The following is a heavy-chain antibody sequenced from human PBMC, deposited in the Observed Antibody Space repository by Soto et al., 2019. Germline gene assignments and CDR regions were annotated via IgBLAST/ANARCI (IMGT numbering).Heavy chain of an antibody. Sequence: QVQLVQSGAEVKKPGASVTVSCKASGYNFNRYTISWVRQDAGQGLEWMGRISAYNGNTNYAQKLQGRFTMTADTSTSTAYMELRSLRSDGTAVYHCARVVGALGHWFDPWGQGTVVSVYS. CDR1: GYNFNRYT. D-gene: IGHD1-26*01. CDR3: ARVVGALGHWFDP. V-gene: IGHV1-18*01. CDR2: ISAYNGNT. J-gene: IGHJ5*02.